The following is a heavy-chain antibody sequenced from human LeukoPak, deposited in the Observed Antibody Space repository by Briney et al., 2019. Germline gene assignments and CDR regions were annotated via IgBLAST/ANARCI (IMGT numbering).Heavy chain of an antibody. Sequence: GASVKVSCKASGYTFTGYYMHWVRQAPGQGLEWMGWINPNSGGTNFAQKFQGRVTMTRDTSISTAYMELSTLRSDDTAVYYCARGIAVAGTDYFDYWGQGTLVTVSS. CDR2: INPNSGGT. V-gene: IGHV1-2*02. CDR1: GYTFTGYY. D-gene: IGHD6-19*01. CDR3: ARGIAVAGTDYFDY. J-gene: IGHJ4*02.